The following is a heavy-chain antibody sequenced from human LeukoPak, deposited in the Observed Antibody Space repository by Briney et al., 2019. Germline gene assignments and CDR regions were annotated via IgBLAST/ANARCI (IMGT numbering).Heavy chain of an antibody. J-gene: IGHJ6*03. V-gene: IGHV1-69*05. CDR1: GGTFSSYS. Sequence: ASVNVSCKTSGGTFSSYSITWVRQAPGQALEGMGGNMPLFNTANYAEQFQGRFTITTDESTSTAYMELSSLTFEDTAMYYCARVDRSPSYLAVWGKGTTVTVSS. CDR3: ARVDRSPSYLAV. CDR2: NMPLFNTA.